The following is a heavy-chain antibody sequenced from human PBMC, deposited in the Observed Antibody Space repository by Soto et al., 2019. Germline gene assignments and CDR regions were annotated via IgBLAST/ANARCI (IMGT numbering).Heavy chain of an antibody. D-gene: IGHD1-1*01. J-gene: IGHJ4*02. Sequence: QVQLVQAGAEVKKPGASVKVSCKASGYSFTTYYMHWVRQAPGQGLEWMGMINPSGGSTSYAQKFQGRGSMTRDTSTSTVYMELSSLRSEDTAVYYCARNDKSGLDYWGQGTLVTVSS. V-gene: IGHV1-46*01. CDR2: INPSGGST. CDR3: ARNDKSGLDY. CDR1: GYSFTTYY.